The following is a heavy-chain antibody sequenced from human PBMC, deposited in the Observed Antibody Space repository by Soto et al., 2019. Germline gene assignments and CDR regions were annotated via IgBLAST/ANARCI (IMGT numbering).Heavy chain of an antibody. CDR1: GFSVSGDY. D-gene: IGHD6-13*01. CDR3: ARASGSSRSWGRWYFDL. V-gene: IGHV3-53*01. CDR2: IYGDSST. J-gene: IGHJ2*01. Sequence: EVQLVESGGGLIQPGRSLRLSCAASGFSVSGDYMIWVRQAPGKGLEWVSLIYGDSSTYYADSVKGRFTISSDNSKNTVYLQMNTLRAEDTAVYYCARASGSSRSWGRWYFDLWGRGTLVTVSS.